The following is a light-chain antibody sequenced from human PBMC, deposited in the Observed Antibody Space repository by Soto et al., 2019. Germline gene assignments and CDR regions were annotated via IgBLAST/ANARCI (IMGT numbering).Light chain of an antibody. J-gene: IGKJ2*01. CDR3: QQYGSSLYT. CDR1: QSVSSSS. V-gene: IGKV3-20*01. Sequence: EIVLTQSPGTLSLSPGERATLSCRASQSVSSSSLAWYQQKPGHAPRLLIYGASSRATGIPDRFSGSGSGTDFTLTISRLEPEDFAVYYCQQYGSSLYTFGQGTKLEIK. CDR2: GAS.